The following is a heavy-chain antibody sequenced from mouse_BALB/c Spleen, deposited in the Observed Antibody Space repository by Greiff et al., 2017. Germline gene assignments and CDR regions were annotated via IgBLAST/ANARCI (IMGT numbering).Heavy chain of an antibody. V-gene: IGHV5-4*02. CDR2: ISDGGSYT. CDR1: GFTFSDYY. Sequence: EVKLVESGGGLVKPGGSLKLSCAASGFTFSDYYMYWVRQTPEKRLEWVATISDGGSYTYYPDSVKGRFTISRDNAKNNLYLQMSSLKSEDTAMYYCARGPTGAMDYWGQGTSVTVSS. CDR3: ARGPTGAMDY. D-gene: IGHD3-1*01. J-gene: IGHJ4*01.